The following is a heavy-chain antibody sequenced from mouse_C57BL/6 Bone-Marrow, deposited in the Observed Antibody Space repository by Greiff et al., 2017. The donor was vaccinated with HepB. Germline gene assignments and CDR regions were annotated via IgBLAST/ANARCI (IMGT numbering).Heavy chain of an antibody. CDR2: SRNKANDYTT. CDR3: ARDALYYYGSSYWYFDV. D-gene: IGHD1-1*01. Sequence: EVKLEESGGGLVQSGRSLRLSCATSGFTFSDFYMEWVRQAPGKGLEWIAASRNKANDYTTEYSASVKGRFIVSRDTSQSILYLQMNALRAEDTAIYYCARDALYYYGSSYWYFDVWGTGTTVTVSS. J-gene: IGHJ1*03. CDR1: GFTFSDFY. V-gene: IGHV7-1*01.